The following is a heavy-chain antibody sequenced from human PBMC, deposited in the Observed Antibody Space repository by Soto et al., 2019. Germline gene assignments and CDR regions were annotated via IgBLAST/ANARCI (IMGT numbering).Heavy chain of an antibody. CDR3: ARGLLGPGDYYYGMDV. Sequence: GGSLRLSCAASGFTFSSYWMSWVRQAPGKGLEWVANIKQDGSEKYYVDSVKGRFTISRDNAKNSLYLQMNSLRAEDTAVYYCARGLLGPGDYYYGMDVWGQGTTVTVSS. CDR1: GFTFSSYW. J-gene: IGHJ6*02. D-gene: IGHD7-27*01. CDR2: IKQDGSEK. V-gene: IGHV3-7*03.